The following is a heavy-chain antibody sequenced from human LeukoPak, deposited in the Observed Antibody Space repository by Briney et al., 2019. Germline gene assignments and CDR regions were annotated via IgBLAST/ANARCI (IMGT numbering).Heavy chain of an antibody. CDR2: INHSGGT. CDR3: ARVSGYDWESFYDY. CDR1: GGSFSGYY. J-gene: IGHJ4*02. V-gene: IGHV4-34*01. Sequence: SETLSLTCAVYGGSFSGYYWSWIRQPPGKGLEWIGEINHSGGTNYNPSLKSRVTISVDTSKNQFSLKLRSVTAADTAVYYCARVSGYDWESFYDYWGQGTLVTVSS. D-gene: IGHD5-12*01.